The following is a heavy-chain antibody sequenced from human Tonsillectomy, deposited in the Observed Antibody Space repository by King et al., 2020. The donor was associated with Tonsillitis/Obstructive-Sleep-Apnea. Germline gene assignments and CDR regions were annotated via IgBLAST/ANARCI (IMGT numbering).Heavy chain of an antibody. D-gene: IGHD4-17*01. Sequence: VQLVESGGGVVQPGRSLRLSCAASGFTFSGYAMHWVRQAPGKGLEWVAVISYDGSNKYYADSVKGRFTISRDNSKNTLYLQMYSLRAEDTAVYYCARAMTTMSTDYYYGMDVWGQGTTVTVSS. CDR2: ISYDGSNK. V-gene: IGHV3-30*04. CDR1: GFTFSGYA. J-gene: IGHJ6*02. CDR3: ARAMTTMSTDYYYGMDV.